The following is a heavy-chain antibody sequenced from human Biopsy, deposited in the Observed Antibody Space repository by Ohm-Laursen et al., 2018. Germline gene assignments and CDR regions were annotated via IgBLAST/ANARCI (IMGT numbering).Heavy chain of an antibody. CDR1: GYTFTGQY. D-gene: IGHD2-15*01. CDR2: INPHSGTT. CDR3: AKSQDLRGGAEYFQH. J-gene: IGHJ1*01. Sequence: SSVKVSCKASGYTFTGQYLHWVRQVPGQGLEWMGWINPHSGTTKFAQDFQGRVTMTRDTSITTAYMELRRLRSDDTAVYYCAKSQDLRGGAEYFQHWGQGALVTVSS. V-gene: IGHV1-2*02.